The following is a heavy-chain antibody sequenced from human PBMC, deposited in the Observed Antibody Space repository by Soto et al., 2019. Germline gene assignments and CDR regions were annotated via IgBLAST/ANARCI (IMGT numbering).Heavy chain of an antibody. V-gene: IGHV3-30*18. CDR3: AKEPCGSKWRFYCGMDV. J-gene: IGHJ6*02. D-gene: IGHD6-13*01. Sequence: QVPLVESGGGVVQPGRSLRLSCAASGFTFSSYGMHWVRQAPGKGLEWVAVISYDGSNKYYADSVKGRFTISRDNSKYTLYLQMNSRRAEDTAVYYCAKEPCGSKWRFYCGMDVWGQGTTVTVSS. CDR2: ISYDGSNK. CDR1: GFTFSSYG.